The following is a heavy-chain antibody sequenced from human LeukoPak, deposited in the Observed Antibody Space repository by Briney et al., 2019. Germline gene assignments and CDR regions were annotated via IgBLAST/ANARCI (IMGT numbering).Heavy chain of an antibody. Sequence: SQTLSLTCTVSGGSISSGDYYWSWIRQPPGKGLEWIGYIYYSGSTYYNPSLKSRVTISVDTSKNQFSLKLSSVTAADTAVYYCARTAIDFWSGLNYHFFDYWGQGTLVTVSS. CDR2: IYYSGST. CDR1: GGSISSGDYY. V-gene: IGHV4-30-4*08. J-gene: IGHJ4*02. D-gene: IGHD3-3*01. CDR3: ARTAIDFWSGLNYHFFDY.